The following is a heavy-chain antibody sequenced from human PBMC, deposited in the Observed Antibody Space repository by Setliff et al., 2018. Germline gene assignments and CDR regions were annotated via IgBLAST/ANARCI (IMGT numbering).Heavy chain of an antibody. CDR1: SGSIGSHY. D-gene: IGHD4-17*01. V-gene: IGHV4-59*11. CDR2: VFHTGST. CDR3: ARAPPSVPYGDYGPRQYFDL. Sequence: PSETLSLTCSVSSGSIGSHYWNWMRQPPGKGLEWIGHVFHTGSTKYNPSLRSRVTISVDTSENYFSLRLTSVTAADTAVSYCARAPPSVPYGDYGPRQYFDLWGRGSLVTVSS. J-gene: IGHJ2*01.